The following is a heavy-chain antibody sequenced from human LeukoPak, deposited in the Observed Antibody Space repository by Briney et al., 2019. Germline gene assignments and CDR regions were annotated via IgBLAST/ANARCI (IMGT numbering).Heavy chain of an antibody. Sequence: GGSLRLSCAASGFTFSNAWMSWVRQAPGKGLEWVSSISSSGTYIYYADSVKGRFTISRDIAKNSLYLQMSSLRAEDTAVYYCARGKAGTISPGADVWGQGTTVTVPS. CDR1: GFTFSNAW. V-gene: IGHV3-21*01. D-gene: IGHD6-13*01. J-gene: IGHJ6*02. CDR2: ISSSGTYI. CDR3: ARGKAGTISPGADV.